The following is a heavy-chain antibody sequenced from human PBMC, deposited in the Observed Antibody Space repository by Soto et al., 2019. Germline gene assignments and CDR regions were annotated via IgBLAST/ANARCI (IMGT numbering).Heavy chain of an antibody. D-gene: IGHD6-19*01. CDR2: VFTDGGT. Sequence: EVQVLESGGGLIQPGGSLRLSCAASGFTVSSNYMNWVRQAPGKGLEWISVVFTDGGTIYADSVKGRFTIARDISKNMPFLQMNSLRAEDTAVYYCVRDQGVPVTTWGQGSLVTVSS. CDR3: VRDQGVPVTT. CDR1: GFTVSSNY. V-gene: IGHV3-53*01. J-gene: IGHJ4*02.